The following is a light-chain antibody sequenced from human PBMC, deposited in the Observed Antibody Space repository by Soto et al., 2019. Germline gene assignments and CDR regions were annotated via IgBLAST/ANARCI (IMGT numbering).Light chain of an antibody. V-gene: IGKV3-20*01. Sequence: EIVLTQSPGTLSLSPGERATLSCRASQSVSRSYLAWYQQKPGQAPRLLIYGASSRATGIPDRFSGSGSGTDFTLTISRLEPEDFAVYYCQQYGSSLFTFGPGTQVDIK. J-gene: IGKJ3*01. CDR2: GAS. CDR3: QQYGSSLFT. CDR1: QSVSRSY.